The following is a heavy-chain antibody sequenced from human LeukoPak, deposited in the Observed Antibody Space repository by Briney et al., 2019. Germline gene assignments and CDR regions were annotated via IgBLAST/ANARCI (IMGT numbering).Heavy chain of an antibody. CDR3: ARVTMVRGEDDY. Sequence: ASVKVSCKASGYTFTGYYMHWVRQAPGQGLEWMGWISAYNGNTNYAQKLQGRVTMTTDTSTSTAYMELRSLRSDDTAVYYCARVTMVRGEDDYWGQGTLVTVSS. V-gene: IGHV1-18*04. CDR2: ISAYNGNT. J-gene: IGHJ4*02. CDR1: GYTFTGYY. D-gene: IGHD3-10*01.